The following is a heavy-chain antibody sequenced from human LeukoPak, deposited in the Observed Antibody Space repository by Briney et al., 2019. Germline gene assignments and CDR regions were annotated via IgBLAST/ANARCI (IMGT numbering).Heavy chain of an antibody. J-gene: IGHJ4*02. Sequence: GGSLRLSCAASGFTFSSYSMNWVRQAPGKGLEWVSSISSSSSYIYYADSVKGRFTISRDNAKNSLYLQMNSLRAEDTAVYYCARLDYGGRGTGIDYWGQGTLVTVSS. CDR1: GFTFSSYS. CDR2: ISSSSSYI. V-gene: IGHV3-21*01. CDR3: ARLDYGGRGTGIDY. D-gene: IGHD4-17*01.